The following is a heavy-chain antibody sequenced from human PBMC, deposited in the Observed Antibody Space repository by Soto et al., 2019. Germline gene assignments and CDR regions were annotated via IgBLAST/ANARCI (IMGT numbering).Heavy chain of an antibody. V-gene: IGHV4-30-2*01. CDR2: IYHSGST. D-gene: IGHD2-15*01. Sequence: QLQLQESGSGLVKPSQTLSLTCAVSGGSISSGGYSWSWIRQPPGKGLEWIGYIYHSGSTYYNPSLKSRVTISVDRSNNQFSLKLSSVTAADTAVYYCARASLCSGGSCYRLWYFDLWGRGTLVTVSS. CDR1: GGSISSGGYS. CDR3: ARASLCSGGSCYRLWYFDL. J-gene: IGHJ2*01.